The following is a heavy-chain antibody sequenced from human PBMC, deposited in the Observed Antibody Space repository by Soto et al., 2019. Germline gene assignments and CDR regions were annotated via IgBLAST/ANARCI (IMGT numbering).Heavy chain of an antibody. D-gene: IGHD3-16*01. J-gene: IGHJ4*02. Sequence: QVQLVESGGGVVQPGRSLRLSCVGSGFTFRSYVTHWVRQAPGKGLEWVALTSYDGSNNFYGDSVKGRFTISRHNSRNTVELQMDSLRFEDTALYYCARWGTTGGLDVWGQGTLVSVSS. CDR2: TSYDGSNN. CDR1: GFTFRSYV. V-gene: IGHV3-33*05. CDR3: ARWGTTGGLDV.